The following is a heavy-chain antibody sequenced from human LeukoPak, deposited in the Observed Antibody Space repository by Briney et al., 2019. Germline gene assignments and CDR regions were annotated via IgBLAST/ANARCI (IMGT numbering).Heavy chain of an antibody. Sequence: SETLSLTCTVSGGSVSSGSYYWSWIRQPPGKGLEWIGYIYYSGSTNYNLSLKSRVTISVDTSKNQFSLKLSSVTAADTAVYYCARDGDYGGPYYFDYWGQGTLVTVSS. CDR2: IYYSGST. V-gene: IGHV4-61*01. CDR1: GGSVSSGSYY. J-gene: IGHJ4*02. CDR3: ARDGDYGGPYYFDY. D-gene: IGHD4-17*01.